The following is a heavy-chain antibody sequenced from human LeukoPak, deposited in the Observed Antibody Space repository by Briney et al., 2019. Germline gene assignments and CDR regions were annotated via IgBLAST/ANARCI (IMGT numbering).Heavy chain of an antibody. J-gene: IGHJ6*03. CDR1: GFTFDDYG. Sequence: PGGSLRLSCAASGFTFDDYGMSWFRQTPGKGLEWVSGINWNGGSTGYADSVKGRSTISRDNAKNSLYLQMNSLRAEDTALYYCARVERDPGGYYYYYMDVWGKGTTVTVSS. V-gene: IGHV3-20*04. CDR2: INWNGGST. CDR3: ARVERDPGGYYYYYMDV.